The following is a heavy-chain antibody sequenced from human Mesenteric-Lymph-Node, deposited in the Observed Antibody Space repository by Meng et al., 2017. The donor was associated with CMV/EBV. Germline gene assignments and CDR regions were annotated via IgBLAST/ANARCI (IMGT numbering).Heavy chain of an antibody. J-gene: IGHJ6*02. V-gene: IGHV1-8*03. Sequence: ASVKVSCKASGYTFTSYDINWVRQATGQGLEWMGWMNPNSGNTGYAQKFQGRVTITRNTSISTAYMELSSLRSEDTAVYYCARGRYFRTNYGMDVWGQGTTVTVSS. D-gene: IGHD3-9*01. CDR2: MNPNSGNT. CDR3: ARGRYFRTNYGMDV. CDR1: GYTFTSYD.